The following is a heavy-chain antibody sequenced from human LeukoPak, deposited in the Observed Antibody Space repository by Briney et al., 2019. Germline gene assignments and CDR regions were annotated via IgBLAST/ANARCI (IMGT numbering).Heavy chain of an antibody. V-gene: IGHV1-3*01. D-gene: IGHD6-13*01. CDR2: INGGLENT. Sequence: ASVKVSCKASGYTFTNYAIHWVRQAPGQRLEWMGQINGGLENTKYSQTFQGRVTITRDIAATTAYMELSSLRSEDTAVYYCARQAAAGPKFDCWGQGTLVTVSS. J-gene: IGHJ4*02. CDR3: ARQAAAGPKFDC. CDR1: GYTFTNYA.